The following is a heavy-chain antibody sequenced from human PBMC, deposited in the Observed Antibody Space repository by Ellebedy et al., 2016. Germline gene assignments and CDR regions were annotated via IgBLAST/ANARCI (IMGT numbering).Heavy chain of an antibody. J-gene: IGHJ3*01. CDR1: GGSVSSDY. V-gene: IGHV4-59*02. Sequence: GSLRLSCNVSGGSVSSDYWNWIRRPPGKGLEWIGYVFHTGTTNYNPSLKSRVTMSVDTSKSQFSLRLTSGTAADTAVYYCAKWNGGWYAFEVWGQGTMVTVSS. D-gene: IGHD6-19*01. CDR2: VFHTGTT. CDR3: AKWNGGWYAFEV.